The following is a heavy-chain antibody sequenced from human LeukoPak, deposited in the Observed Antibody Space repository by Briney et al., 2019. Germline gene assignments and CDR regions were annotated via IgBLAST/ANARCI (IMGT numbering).Heavy chain of an antibody. J-gene: IGHJ6*02. D-gene: IGHD3-3*01. V-gene: IGHV1-18*01. CDR3: ARDRYYDFWSGYYPYYYYYGMDV. CDR2: ISAYNGNT. CDR1: GYTFTSYG. Sequence: ASVKVSCKASGYTFTSYGISWVRQAPGQGLEWMGWISAYNGNTNYAQKLQGRVTMTTDTSTSTAYMELRSLRSDDTAVYYCARDRYYDFWSGYYPYYYYYGMDVWGQGTTVTVSS.